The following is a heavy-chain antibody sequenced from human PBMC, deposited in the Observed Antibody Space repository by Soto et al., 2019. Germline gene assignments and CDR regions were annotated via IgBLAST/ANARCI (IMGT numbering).Heavy chain of an antibody. CDR1: GGTISTYY. D-gene: IGHD6-19*01. V-gene: IGHV4-59*01. CDR2: IYYSGST. Sequence: SETLSLTCTVSGGTISTYYWNWIRQPPGKGLEWIGYIYYSGSTNYNPSLRGRAILSVDTSKSWFSLRLDSLTAADTAVYYCAKSVVHQWLVHDAFDIWGQGTLVTVS. J-gene: IGHJ3*02. CDR3: AKSVVHQWLVHDAFDI.